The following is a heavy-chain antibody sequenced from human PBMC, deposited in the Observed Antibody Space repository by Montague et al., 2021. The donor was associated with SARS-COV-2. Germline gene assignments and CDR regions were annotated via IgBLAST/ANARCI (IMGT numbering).Heavy chain of an antibody. CDR3: ARVIVVGYYGMDV. CDR1: GFTFSSYA. CDR2: ISYDGSNK. Sequence: SLSLSWAAPGFTFSSYAMHWVRQAPGKGLEWVAVISYDGSNKYCADSVKGRFTISRDNSKNTLYLQMNSLRAEDTAVYYCARVIVVGYYGMDVWGQGTTVTVSS. D-gene: IGHD3-22*01. J-gene: IGHJ6*02. V-gene: IGHV3-30-3*01.